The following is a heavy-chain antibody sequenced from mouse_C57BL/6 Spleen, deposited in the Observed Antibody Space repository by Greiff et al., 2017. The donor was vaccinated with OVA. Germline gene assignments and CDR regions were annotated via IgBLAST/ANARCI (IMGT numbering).Heavy chain of an antibody. CDR1: GYTFTSYW. CDR3: ARTELYYSPLAY. J-gene: IGHJ3*01. CDR2: INPSNGGT. D-gene: IGHD2-12*01. V-gene: IGHV1-53*01. Sequence: QVHVKQPGTELVKPGASVKLSCKASGYTFTSYWMHWVKQRPGQGLEWIGNINPSNGGTNYNEKFKSKATLTVDKSSSTAYMQLSSLTSEDSAVYYCARTELYYSPLAYWGQGTLVTVSA.